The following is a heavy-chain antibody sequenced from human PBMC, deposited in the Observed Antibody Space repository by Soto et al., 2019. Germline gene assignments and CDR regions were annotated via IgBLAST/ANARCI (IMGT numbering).Heavy chain of an antibody. V-gene: IGHV1-69*01. CDR2: IIPNFGTA. D-gene: IGHD1-26*01. J-gene: IGHJ6*02. CDR1: GGTFSSYA. Sequence: QVQLVQSGAEVKKPGSSVKVSCKASGGTFSSYAISWVRQAPGQGLEWMGGIIPNFGTANYAQKFQGRVTITADEPTSTAYMELSSLRSKDTAVYYCARDGNSGSYYTPRDYYYGMDVWGQGTTVTVSS. CDR3: ARDGNSGSYYTPRDYYYGMDV.